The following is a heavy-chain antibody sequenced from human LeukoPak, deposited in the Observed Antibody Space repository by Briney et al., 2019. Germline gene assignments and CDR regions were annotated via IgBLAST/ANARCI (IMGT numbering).Heavy chain of an antibody. J-gene: IGHJ5*02. CDR1: GESFSGYY. D-gene: IGHD3-10*01. Sequence: SETLSLTCAVYGESFSGYYWSWIRQPPGKGLEWIGEINHSGSTNYNPSLKSRVTISVDTSKTQFSLKLSSVTAADTAVYYCARMVRRLISDVGFDPWGQGTLVTVSS. V-gene: IGHV4-34*01. CDR3: ARMVRRLISDVGFDP. CDR2: INHSGST.